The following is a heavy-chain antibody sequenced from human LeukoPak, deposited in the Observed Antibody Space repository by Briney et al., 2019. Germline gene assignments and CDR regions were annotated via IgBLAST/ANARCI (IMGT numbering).Heavy chain of an antibody. CDR2: ISGSGAIT. D-gene: IGHD3-3*01. CDR1: GFMFSSYA. V-gene: IGHV3-23*01. CDR3: AKDLHGEVPDYFDY. Sequence: GGSLRLSCAASGFMFSSYAMGWVRQAPGEGLEWVSGISGSGAITYYADSVKGRFCISRDNSKNTVSLQVNSLRAEDTAVYYCAKDLHGEVPDYFDYWGQGTLVTVSS. J-gene: IGHJ4*02.